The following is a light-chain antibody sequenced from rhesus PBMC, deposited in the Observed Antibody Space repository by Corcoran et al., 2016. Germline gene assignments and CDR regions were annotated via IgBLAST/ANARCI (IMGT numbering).Light chain of an antibody. CDR3: QQYGNWPLT. CDR2: DVY. V-gene: IGKV3-42*03. Sequence: EIVLTQSPATLSLSPGERATISCWASQRVISRLAWYQQKPDQPPRLRFYDVYTRATGIPDRCSGCGAGTAFTLIINSLEPQDFAVYYCQQYGNWPLTFGGRTKVEI. CDR1: QRVISR. J-gene: IGKJ4*01.